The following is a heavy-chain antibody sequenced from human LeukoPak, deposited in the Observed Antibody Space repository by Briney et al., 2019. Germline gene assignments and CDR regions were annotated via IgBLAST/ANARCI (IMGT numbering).Heavy chain of an antibody. D-gene: IGHD3-3*01. CDR2: ISAYNGNT. CDR3: ARAPTHDFWSGVDY. V-gene: IGHV1-18*01. J-gene: IGHJ4*02. Sequence: ASVKVSCKASGYTFTSYGISWVRQAPGQGLEWMGWISAYNGNTNYAQKLQGRVTMTTDTSTSTAYVELSSLRSEDTAVYYCARAPTHDFWSGVDYWGQGTLVTVSS. CDR1: GYTFTSYG.